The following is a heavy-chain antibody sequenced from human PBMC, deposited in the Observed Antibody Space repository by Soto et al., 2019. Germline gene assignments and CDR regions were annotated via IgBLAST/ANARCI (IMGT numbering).Heavy chain of an antibody. V-gene: IGHV4-59*08. CDR1: GGSISSYH. D-gene: IGHD3-10*01. CDR3: ARQGFGALHGLGAV. J-gene: IGHJ6*02. Sequence: QVQLQESGPGLVKPSETLSLSCTVSGGSISSYHWSWIRQTPGKGLEWIGYVHYSWGSNYNPSLKSRVAISLDTSKSQFSLKLTSVTATDTAVYYCARQGFGALHGLGAVWGQGTTVTVSS. CDR2: VHYSWGS.